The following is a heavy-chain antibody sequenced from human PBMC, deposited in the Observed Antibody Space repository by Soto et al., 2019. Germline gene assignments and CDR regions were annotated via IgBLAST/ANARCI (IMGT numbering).Heavy chain of an antibody. CDR1: GGSISSSSYY. D-gene: IGHD2-15*01. CDR3: ASRLRSGYCSGGTCNNGFGP. CDR2: IYYSGSS. Sequence: PSETLSLTCTVSGGSISSSSYYWAWIRQPPGKGREWIGSIYYSGSSYYNPSLKSRLTISVDTSKNQVSLKLSSVTAADTAVYYCASRLRSGYCSGGTCNNGFGPWGQGTLVTVYS. J-gene: IGHJ5*02. V-gene: IGHV4-39*01.